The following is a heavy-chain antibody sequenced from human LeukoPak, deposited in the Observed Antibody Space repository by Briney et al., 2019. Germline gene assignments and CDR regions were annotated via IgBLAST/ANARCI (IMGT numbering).Heavy chain of an antibody. Sequence: GGSLRLSCAASGFTFSTYGMHWVRQAPGKELEWVAVVSHDGVIKYYADSMKGRFLISRDNSKNTLSLQINGLRPEDTAVYFCAKVFGSSRSHNYYYYGMDVWGQGTTVTVSS. CDR2: VSHDGVIK. CDR1: GFTFSTYG. D-gene: IGHD6-13*01. CDR3: AKVFGSSRSHNYYYYGMDV. V-gene: IGHV3-30*18. J-gene: IGHJ6*02.